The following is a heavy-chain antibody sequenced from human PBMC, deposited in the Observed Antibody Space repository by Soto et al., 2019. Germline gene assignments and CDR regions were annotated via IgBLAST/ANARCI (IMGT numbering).Heavy chain of an antibody. Sequence: SVKVSCKASGGTFSSYAISWVRQAPGQGLEWMGGIIPIFGTANYAQKFQGRVTITADKSTSTAYMELSSLRSEDTAVYYCARDGGYGIRGNLFYGMDVWGQGTKVTVSS. V-gene: IGHV1-69*06. CDR2: IIPIFGTA. CDR3: ARDGGYGIRGNLFYGMDV. D-gene: IGHD5-12*01. J-gene: IGHJ6*02. CDR1: GGTFSSYA.